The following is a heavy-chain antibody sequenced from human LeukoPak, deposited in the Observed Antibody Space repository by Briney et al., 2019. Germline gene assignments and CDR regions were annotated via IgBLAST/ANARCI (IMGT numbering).Heavy chain of an antibody. J-gene: IGHJ4*02. Sequence: PGGSLRLSCAASGFTFSSYWMSWVRQAPGKGLEWVANIKQDGSEKYYVDSVKGRFTISRDNAKNSLHLQMNSLRAEDTAVYYCARAWGYYGSGSPWWGQGTLVTVSS. CDR2: IKQDGSEK. V-gene: IGHV3-7*01. CDR1: GFTFSSYW. CDR3: ARAWGYYGSGSPW. D-gene: IGHD3-10*01.